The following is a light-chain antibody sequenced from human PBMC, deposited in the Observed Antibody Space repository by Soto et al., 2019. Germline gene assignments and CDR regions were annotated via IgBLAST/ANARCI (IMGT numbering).Light chain of an antibody. J-gene: IGLJ2*01. CDR3: SSYTSSSTRV. V-gene: IGLV2-14*01. Sequence: QSVLTQPASVSGSPGQSITISCTGTSSDVGGYNYVSWYQQHPGKAPKLMIYEVSNRPSGVSNRFSGSKSGNTASLTSSGLQAEVEADYYCSSYTSSSTRVFGGGTKLTVL. CDR2: EVS. CDR1: SSDVGGYNY.